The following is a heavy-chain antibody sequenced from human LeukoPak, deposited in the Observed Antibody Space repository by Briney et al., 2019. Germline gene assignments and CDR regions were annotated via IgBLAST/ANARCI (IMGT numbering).Heavy chain of an antibody. Sequence: GESLKISCKCSRFDFTAYGIAWVRQMPGKGLEWMGNIYPGGSNGRYSPPFQGQVTMSADKSITTVYLQWSSLKASDTAMYYCARHFHSAWFGFWGQGSLVIVSS. CDR3: ARHFHSAWFGF. CDR2: IYPGGSNG. CDR1: RFDFTAYG. J-gene: IGHJ4*02. V-gene: IGHV5-51*01. D-gene: IGHD5-18*01.